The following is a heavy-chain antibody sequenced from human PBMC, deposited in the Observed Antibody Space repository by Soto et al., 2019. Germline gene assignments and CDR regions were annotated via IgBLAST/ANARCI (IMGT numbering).Heavy chain of an antibody. CDR3: ARDNYYDPYFDY. CDR1: GGSISSGGYY. J-gene: IGHJ4*02. V-gene: IGHV4-31*03. CDR2: IYYSGST. Sequence: TLSLTCTVSGGSISSGGYYWSWIRQHPGKGLEWIGYIYYSGSTYYNPSLKSRVTISVDTSKNQFSLKLSSVTAADTAVYYCARDNYYDPYFDYWGQGTLVTVSS. D-gene: IGHD3-22*01.